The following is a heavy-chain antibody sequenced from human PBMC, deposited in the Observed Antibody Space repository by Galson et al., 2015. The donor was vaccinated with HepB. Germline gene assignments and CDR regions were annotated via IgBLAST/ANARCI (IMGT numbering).Heavy chain of an antibody. CDR2: INPNSGGT. J-gene: IGHJ4*02. CDR1: AYTFTGYY. D-gene: IGHD6-13*01. V-gene: IGHV1-2*06. CDR3: ARAAAGTHEWSPRGALFDY. Sequence: SVKVSCKASAYTFTGYYMHWVRQAPGQGLEWMGRINPNSGGTNYAQKFQGRVTMTRDTSISTAYMELSRLRSDDTAVYYCARAAAGTHEWSPRGALFDYCDQGTLVTVSS.